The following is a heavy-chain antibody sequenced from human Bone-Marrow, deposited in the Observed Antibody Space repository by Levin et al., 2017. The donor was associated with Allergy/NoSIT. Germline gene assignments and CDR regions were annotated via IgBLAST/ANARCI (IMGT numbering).Heavy chain of an antibody. CDR1: GFTFTSYW. D-gene: IGHD5-12*01. Sequence: GESLKISCAASGFTFTSYWMTWVRQAPGKGLEWVANIKEDGSEENYVDSVKGRFTISRDNAQNSLYLQMSSLRAEDTAVYYCARATITWFYYYGMDVWGQGTTVTVSS. CDR2: IKEDGSEE. J-gene: IGHJ6*02. V-gene: IGHV3-7*04. CDR3: ARATITWFYYYGMDV.